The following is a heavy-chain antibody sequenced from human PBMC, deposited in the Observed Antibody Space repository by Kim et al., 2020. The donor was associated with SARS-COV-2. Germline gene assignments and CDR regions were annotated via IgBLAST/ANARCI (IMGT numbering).Heavy chain of an antibody. Sequence: KFQGRVTMTRDTSISTAYMELSRLRSDDTAVYYCARPLTGDLGYYGMDVWGQGTTVTVSS. D-gene: IGHD7-27*01. V-gene: IGHV1-2*02. J-gene: IGHJ6*02. CDR3: ARPLTGDLGYYGMDV.